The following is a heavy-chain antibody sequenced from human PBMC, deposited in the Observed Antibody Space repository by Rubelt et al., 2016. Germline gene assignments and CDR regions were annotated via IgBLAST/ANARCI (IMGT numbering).Heavy chain of an antibody. CDR2: ITSGGDTI. D-gene: IGHD3-10*01. CDR1: GFAFNYYS. CDR3: ARGAVAGRYGMDV. Sequence: EVHLVESGGGLVQPGGSLRLSCAASGFAFNYYSMNWVRQAPGKGLEWVSYITSGGDTIHYADSGKGRFTISRDNSKNTLYLQMNSLRAEDTAVYYCARGAVAGRYGMDVWGQGTTVTVSS. J-gene: IGHJ6*02. V-gene: IGHV3-48*01.